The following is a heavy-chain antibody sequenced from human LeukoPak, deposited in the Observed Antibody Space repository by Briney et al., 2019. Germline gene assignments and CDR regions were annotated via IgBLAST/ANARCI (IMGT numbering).Heavy chain of an antibody. CDR1: GFTFSSYA. CDR2: VTGSGGTT. V-gene: IGHV3-23*01. CDR3: ARGPVTDY. J-gene: IGHJ4*02. Sequence: PGGSLRLSCAASGFTFSSYAMTWVRQAPGKGLEWVSAVTGSGGTTYYADSVKGRFTISRDNAKNSLYLQMNSLRAEDTAVYYCARGPVTDYWGQGTLVTVSS.